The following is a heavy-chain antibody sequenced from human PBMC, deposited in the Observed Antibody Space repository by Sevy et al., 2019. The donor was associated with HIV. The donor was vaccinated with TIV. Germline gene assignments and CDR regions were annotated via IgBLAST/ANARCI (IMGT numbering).Heavy chain of an antibody. V-gene: IGHV3-7*01. CDR2: MKQDGSEK. J-gene: IGHJ4*02. CDR1: GFTFSSYW. D-gene: IGHD5-18*01. Sequence: QLGGSLRLSCAASGFTFSSYWMSWVRQAPGKGLEWVATMKQDGSEKYYVDSVKGRFTISRDNAKHSLYLQMNSLRAEDTVVYYCVREGLGGFSYSLDCWGQGTLVTVSS. CDR3: VREGLGGFSYSLDC.